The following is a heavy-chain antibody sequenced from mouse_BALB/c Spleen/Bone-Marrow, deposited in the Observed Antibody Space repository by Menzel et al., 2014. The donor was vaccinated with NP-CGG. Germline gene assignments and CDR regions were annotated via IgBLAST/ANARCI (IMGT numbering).Heavy chain of an antibody. CDR3: ARSTGGADGFAY. CDR2: IDPANGNT. J-gene: IGHJ3*01. Sequence: DVQLQESGAELVKPGASVKLSCTASGFNVKDTYMHWVKQRPEQGLEWIGRIDPANGNTKYDPKFQGKATITADTSSNTAYLQLSSLTSEDTAGYYCARSTGGADGFAYWGQGTLVTVSA. V-gene: IGHV14-3*02. CDR1: GFNVKDTY.